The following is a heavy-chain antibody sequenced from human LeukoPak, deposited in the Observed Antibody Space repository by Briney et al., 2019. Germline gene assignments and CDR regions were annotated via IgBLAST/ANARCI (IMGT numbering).Heavy chain of an antibody. J-gene: IGHJ3*02. Sequence: SETLSLTCTVSGGSISSYYWSWIRQPAGRGLEWIENIFYSGGTYYSPSLTSRVTISLDTSRNQFSLKLNSVTAADTAVYYCAKSNGYGLVDIWGQGTMVTVSS. CDR1: GGSISSYY. D-gene: IGHD3-10*01. V-gene: IGHV4-59*04. CDR2: IFYSGGT. CDR3: AKSNGYGLVDI.